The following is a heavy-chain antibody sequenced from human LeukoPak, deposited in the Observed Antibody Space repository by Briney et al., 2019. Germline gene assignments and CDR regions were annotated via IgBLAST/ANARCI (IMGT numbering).Heavy chain of an antibody. Sequence: SETLSLTCTVSGGSISGGYWSWIRQPAGTGLEWIGRIYTSGSTIHNPSLKSRVTISVDTSKNQFSLKVSSVTAADTAVYYCAKEITGGLYYMDVWGKGTTVTVSS. CDR3: AKEITGGLYYMDV. CDR2: IYTSGST. CDR1: GGSISGGY. D-gene: IGHD3-10*01. J-gene: IGHJ6*03. V-gene: IGHV4-4*07.